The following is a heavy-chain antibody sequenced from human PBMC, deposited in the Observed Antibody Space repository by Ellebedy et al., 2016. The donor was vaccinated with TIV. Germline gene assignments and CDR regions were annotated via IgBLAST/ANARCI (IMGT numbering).Heavy chain of an antibody. CDR3: ARGWNPFYFDY. J-gene: IGHJ4*02. D-gene: IGHD1-1*01. CDR2: IYYSGST. V-gene: IGHV4-59*01. Sequence: SETLSLTCTVSGGSISSYYWSWIRQPPGKGLEWIGYIYYSGSTNYNPSLKSRVTISVDTSKNQFSLKLSSVTAADPAVYYCARGWNPFYFDYWGQGTLVTVSS. CDR1: GGSISSYY.